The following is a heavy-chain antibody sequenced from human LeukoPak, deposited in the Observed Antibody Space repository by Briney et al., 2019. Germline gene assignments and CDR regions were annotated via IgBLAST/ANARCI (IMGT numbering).Heavy chain of an antibody. CDR1: GYTFTGYY. CDR2: INPNSDGT. V-gene: IGHV1-2*04. D-gene: IGHD2-21*01. CDR3: ARSIPLWKELRRDWFDP. J-gene: IGHJ5*02. Sequence: ASVKVSCKASGYTFTGYYMHWVRQAPGQGLEWMGWINPNSDGTNYAQKFQGWVTMTRDTSISTAYMELSRLRSDDTAVYYCARSIPLWKELRRDWFDPWGQGTLVIVSS.